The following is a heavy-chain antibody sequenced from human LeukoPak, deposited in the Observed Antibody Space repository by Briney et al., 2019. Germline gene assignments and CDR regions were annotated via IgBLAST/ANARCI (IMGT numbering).Heavy chain of an antibody. CDR2: ISSSSSYI. CDR3: ERSFLSIAAAATDY. Sequence: GGSLRLSCAASGFTFSSYSMNWVRQDPGKGLEWVSSISSSSSYIYYADSVKGRFTISRDNAKNSLYLQMNSLRAEDTAVYYCERSFLSIAAAATDYWGQGTLVTVSS. J-gene: IGHJ4*02. CDR1: GFTFSSYS. V-gene: IGHV3-21*01. D-gene: IGHD6-13*01.